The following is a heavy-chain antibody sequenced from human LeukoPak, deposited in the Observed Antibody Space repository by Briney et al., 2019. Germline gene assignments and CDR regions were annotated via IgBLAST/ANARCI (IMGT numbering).Heavy chain of an antibody. CDR2: ISGSGSYI. CDR1: GFTFNDYS. CDR3: ARAPVAGPSLIDY. J-gene: IGHJ4*02. Sequence: PGGSLRLSCAASGFTFNDYSMNWVRQAPGKGLEWVSSISGSGSYIYYAESVKGRFTISRGNTENALYLQMNSLRAEDTAVYYCARAPVAGPSLIDYWGQGNLVTVSS. D-gene: IGHD2-21*01. V-gene: IGHV3-21*01.